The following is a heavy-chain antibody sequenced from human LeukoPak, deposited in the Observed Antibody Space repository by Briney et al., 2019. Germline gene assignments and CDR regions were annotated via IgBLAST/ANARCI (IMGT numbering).Heavy chain of an antibody. V-gene: IGHV4-59*01. J-gene: IGHJ6*02. CDR3: ARGKTVYYDILTGSSSNHYGMDV. Sequence: SETLSLTCTVSGGSISSYYWSWIRQPPGKGLEWIGYIYYSGNTNYNPSLKSRVTISVDTSKNQFSLKLTSVTAADTAVYYCARGKTVYYDILTGSSSNHYGMDVWGQGTTVTVSS. CDR1: GGSISSYY. CDR2: IYYSGNT. D-gene: IGHD3-9*01.